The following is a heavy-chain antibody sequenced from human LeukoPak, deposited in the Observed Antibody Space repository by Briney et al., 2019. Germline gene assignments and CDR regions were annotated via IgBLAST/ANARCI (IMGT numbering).Heavy chain of an antibody. Sequence: SETLSLTCAVSGGSIDSSSYYWDWIRQPPGKGLEWLGNIYYSGTTFYTSSLKSRVTISTDMSKNQFSLRLTSVTAADTAVYYCARQRADYFYHYMDVWGKGTTVIVSS. V-gene: IGHV4-39*01. CDR1: GGSIDSSSYY. CDR2: IYYSGTT. J-gene: IGHJ6*03. CDR3: ARQRADYFYHYMDV.